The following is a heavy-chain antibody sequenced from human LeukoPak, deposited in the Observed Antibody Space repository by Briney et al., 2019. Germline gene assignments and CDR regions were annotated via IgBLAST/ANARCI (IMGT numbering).Heavy chain of an antibody. V-gene: IGHV4-59*08. CDR3: ARHSGAGTGFVY. CDR2: IYYSGST. CDR1: GGSTSSYH. D-gene: IGHD6-19*01. J-gene: IGHJ4*02. Sequence: NPSETLSLTCTVSGGSTSSYHWSWIRQPPGKGLEWIGYIYYSGSTNYNPSLKSRLTISIDTSKNQFSLKLSSVTAADTAVYYCARHSGAGTGFVYWGQGTLVTVSS.